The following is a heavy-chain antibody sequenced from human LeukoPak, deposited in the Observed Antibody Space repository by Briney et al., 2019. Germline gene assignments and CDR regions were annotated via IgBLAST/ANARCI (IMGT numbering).Heavy chain of an antibody. CDR2: IYSGGST. D-gene: IGHD6-13*01. CDR1: GFTVSSNY. V-gene: IGHV3-53*01. Sequence: PGGSLRLSCAASGFTVSSNYMSWVRQAPGKGLEWVSVIYSGGSTYYADSVKGRFTISRDNSKNTLYLQMNSLRAEDTAVYYCARVSGSSWYDYYYGMDVWGQGTTVTVSS. CDR3: ARVSGSSWYDYYYGMDV. J-gene: IGHJ6*02.